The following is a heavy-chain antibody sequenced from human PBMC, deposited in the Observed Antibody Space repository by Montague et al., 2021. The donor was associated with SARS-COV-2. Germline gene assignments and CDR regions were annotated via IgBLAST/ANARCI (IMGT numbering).Heavy chain of an antibody. J-gene: IGHJ4*02. Sequence: SETLSLTCTISGGSMRRYYWIWIRQLPGKELEWIGSIYDSGGARYNPPLKSRVNISVDASKNQFSLRVTSVTAADTAVYSCARRGTGNYEILDYWGQGILVTVSS. CDR3: ARRGTGNYEILDY. D-gene: IGHD3-3*01. V-gene: IGHV4-59*01. CDR2: IYDSGGA. CDR1: GGSMRRYY.